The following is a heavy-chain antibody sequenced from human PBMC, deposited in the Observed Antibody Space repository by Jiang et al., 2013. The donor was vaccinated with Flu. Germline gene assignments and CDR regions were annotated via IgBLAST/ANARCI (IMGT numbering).Heavy chain of an antibody. D-gene: IGHD6-19*01. Sequence: QLLESGGGVVQPGGSLRLSCAASGFTFSSYGMHWVRQAPGKGLEWVASISQDGSVRHYVDSVKGRFTVSRDNARTSLYLQMNSLRAEDTAVYYCAKDPLRAGPYYFDYWGQGTLVTVSS. V-gene: IGHV3-7*03. J-gene: IGHJ4*02. CDR3: AKDPLRAGPYYFDY. CDR2: ISQDGSVR. CDR1: GFTFSSYG.